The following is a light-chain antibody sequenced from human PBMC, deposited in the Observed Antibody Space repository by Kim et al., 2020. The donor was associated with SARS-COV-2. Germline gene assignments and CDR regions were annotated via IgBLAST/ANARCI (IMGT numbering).Light chain of an antibody. CDR3: SSYVSSSTWV. CDR2: SVS. CDR1: SSDVGGYNY. Sequence: GQPITISCTGTSSDVGGYNYVSWYQLHPGEAPKLIIHSVSERPSGVSNRFSGSKSGNMASLTISGLQAEDEADYYCSSYVSSSTWVFGGGTQLTVL. J-gene: IGLJ3*02. V-gene: IGLV2-14*03.